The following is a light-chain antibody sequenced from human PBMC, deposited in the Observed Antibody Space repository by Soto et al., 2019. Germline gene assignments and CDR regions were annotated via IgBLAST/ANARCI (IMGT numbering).Light chain of an antibody. CDR2: AAS. J-gene: IGKJ1*01. Sequence: DIQMTQSPSSLSASVGDRVTITCRASQTISNFLNWFQQKPGKAPKLLIHAASTLQGGVPSRFSASGSGTDFTLTISSLQPEDFASYYCQQSSTTPWTFGQGTKVDIK. CDR1: QTISNF. V-gene: IGKV1-39*01. CDR3: QQSSTTPWT.